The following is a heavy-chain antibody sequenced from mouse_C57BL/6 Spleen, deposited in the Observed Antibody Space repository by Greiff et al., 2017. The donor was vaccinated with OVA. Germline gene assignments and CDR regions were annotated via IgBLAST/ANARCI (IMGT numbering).Heavy chain of an antibody. V-gene: IGHV1-54*01. Sequence: QVQLQQSGAELVRPGPSVSVSCKASGYAFTNYLIEWVKQRPGQGLEWIGVINPGSGGTNYNEKFKGKATLTADKSSSTAYMQLSSLTSEDSAVYFCARRDYDGDAMDYWGQGTSVTVSS. CDR1: GYAFTNYL. CDR3: ARRDYDGDAMDY. CDR2: INPGSGGT. J-gene: IGHJ4*01. D-gene: IGHD2-4*01.